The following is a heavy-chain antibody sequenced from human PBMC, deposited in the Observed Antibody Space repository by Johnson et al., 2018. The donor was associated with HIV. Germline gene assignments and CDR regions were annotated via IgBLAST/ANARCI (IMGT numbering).Heavy chain of an antibody. V-gene: IGHV3-74*02. CDR1: GFTFSSYG. CDR2: IHSDETDT. D-gene: IGHD3-3*01. Sequence: VQLVESGGGVVQPGRSLRLSCAASGFTFSSYGMNWVRQAPGKGLEWVSHIHSDETDTTYADSVKGRFTISRDNAKNSLYLRMNSLRAKDTAMYYCAPYRAFGAAPTWAFDIWGQGTMGTVSS. CDR3: APYRAFGAAPTWAFDI. J-gene: IGHJ3*02.